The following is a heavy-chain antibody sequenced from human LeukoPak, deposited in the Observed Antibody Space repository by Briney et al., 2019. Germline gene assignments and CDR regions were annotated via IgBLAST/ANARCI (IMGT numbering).Heavy chain of an antibody. J-gene: IGHJ4*02. CDR3: TRGYSGSYRIDY. CDR2: ISGDGSST. V-gene: IGHV3-74*01. CDR1: GFTFSSYW. D-gene: IGHD1-26*01. Sequence: GGSLRLSCAASGFTFSSYWMHWVRQAPGKGLVWVSRISGDGSSTTYADSVKGRFTISRDNDKHTLYLQMNSLRAEDTAVYYCTRGYSGSYRIDYWGQGSLVTVSS.